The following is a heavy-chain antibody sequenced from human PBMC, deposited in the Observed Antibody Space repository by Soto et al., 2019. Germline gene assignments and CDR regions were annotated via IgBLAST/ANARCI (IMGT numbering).Heavy chain of an antibody. CDR2: VIPILGTT. CDR3: ARHAGAYYYTDMDV. V-gene: IGHV1-69*12. Sequence: QVQLVQSGAEVKKPGSSVKVSCKASGGSFSTYAISWVRHAPGQGLEWMGGVIPILGTTNNAQKFQGRVTITADEPTGTAYMELASLRSEDTAMYYCARHAGAYYYTDMDVWGQGTTVTVSS. J-gene: IGHJ6*02. CDR1: GGSFSTYA. D-gene: IGHD1-1*01.